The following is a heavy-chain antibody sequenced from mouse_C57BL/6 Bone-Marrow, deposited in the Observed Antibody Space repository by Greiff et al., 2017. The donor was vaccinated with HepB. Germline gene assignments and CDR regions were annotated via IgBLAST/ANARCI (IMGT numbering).Heavy chain of an antibody. CDR3: TVDGYPPYYAMDY. Sequence: EVQGVESGGGLVQPGGSMKLSCAASGFTFSDAWMDWVRQSPEKGLEWVAEIRNKANNHATYYAESVKGRFTISRDDSKSSVYLQMNSLRAEDTGIYYCTVDGYPPYYAMDYWGQGTSVTVSS. CDR1: GFTFSDAW. D-gene: IGHD2-3*01. CDR2: IRNKANNHAT. V-gene: IGHV6-6*01. J-gene: IGHJ4*01.